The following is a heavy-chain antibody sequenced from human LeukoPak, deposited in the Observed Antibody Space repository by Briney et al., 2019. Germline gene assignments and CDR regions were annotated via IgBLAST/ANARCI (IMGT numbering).Heavy chain of an antibody. D-gene: IGHD2-21*02. CDR3: AKDSGRNCGGDCFPYYFDY. Sequence: PGGSLRLSCAASGFTFSSYAMHWVRQAPGKGLEWVAVISYDGSNKYYADSVKGRFTISRDNSKNTLYLQMNSLRAEDTAVYYCAKDSGRNCGGDCFPYYFDYWGQGTLVTVSS. V-gene: IGHV3-30-3*01. CDR1: GFTFSSYA. J-gene: IGHJ4*02. CDR2: ISYDGSNK.